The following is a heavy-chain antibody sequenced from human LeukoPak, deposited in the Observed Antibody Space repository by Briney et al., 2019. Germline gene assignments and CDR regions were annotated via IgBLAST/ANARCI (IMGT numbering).Heavy chain of an antibody. CDR3: AKDSWEVGATAEIDY. Sequence: PGGSLRLSCAASGLTFSNYGMHWVRQAPGKGLEWVAFIRYDGTDKYYADSVKGRFTISRDTSKNMVYLLMNSLRPEDTALYFCAKDSWEVGATAEIDYWGQGTLVTVSS. V-gene: IGHV3-30*02. D-gene: IGHD1-26*01. J-gene: IGHJ4*02. CDR1: GLTFSNYG. CDR2: IRYDGTDK.